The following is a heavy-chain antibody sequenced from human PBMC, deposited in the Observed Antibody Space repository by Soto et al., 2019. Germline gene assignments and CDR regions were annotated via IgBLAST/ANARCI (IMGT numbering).Heavy chain of an antibody. Sequence: PSQTLSLTCAISGDSVSGNSAAWNWIRQSPSRGLEWLGRTYYRSKWYNDYAVSVKSRITVTPDTSKNQFSLHLNSVTPEDTAVYYCASECPYYESSDSYFGYWGQGALVTVSS. V-gene: IGHV6-1*01. J-gene: IGHJ4*02. CDR2: TYYRSKWYN. CDR1: GDSVSGNSAA. D-gene: IGHD3-16*01. CDR3: ASECPYYESSDSYFGY.